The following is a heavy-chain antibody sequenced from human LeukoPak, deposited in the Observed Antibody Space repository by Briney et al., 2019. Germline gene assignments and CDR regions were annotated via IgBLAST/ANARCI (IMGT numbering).Heavy chain of an antibody. CDR2: IYHSGST. Sequence: SETLSLTCTVSGYSISSGYYWGWIRQPPGKGLEWIGSIYHSGSTYYNPSLKSRVTISVDTSKNQFSLKLSSVTAADTAVYYCARVSGDPVYWGQGTLVTVSS. CDR3: ARVSGDPVY. J-gene: IGHJ4*02. V-gene: IGHV4-38-2*02. D-gene: IGHD7-27*01. CDR1: GYSISSGYY.